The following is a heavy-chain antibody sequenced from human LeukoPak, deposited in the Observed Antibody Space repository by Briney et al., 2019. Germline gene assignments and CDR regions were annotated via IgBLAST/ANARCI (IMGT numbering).Heavy chain of an antibody. CDR1: GDSITSGSYY. CDR3: ARHAIGYCSSTSCYPLTPHYYYYMDV. D-gene: IGHD2-2*01. V-gene: IGHV4-39*01. CDR2: ISYSGST. J-gene: IGHJ6*03. Sequence: PSETLSLTCTVSGDSITSGSYYWAWVRQPPGKGLEWIGSISYSGSTYYNPPLKSRVTISVDTSKNQFSLKLSSVTAADTAVYYCARHAIGYCSSTSCYPLTPHYYYYMDVWGKGTTVTVSS.